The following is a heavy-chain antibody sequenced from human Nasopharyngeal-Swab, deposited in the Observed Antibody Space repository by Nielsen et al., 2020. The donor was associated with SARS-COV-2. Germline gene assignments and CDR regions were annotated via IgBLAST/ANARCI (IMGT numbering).Heavy chain of an antibody. CDR1: GYTFTSYG. V-gene: IGHV1-18*01. J-gene: IGHJ4*02. D-gene: IGHD6-13*01. CDR3: ARVIAAAANEGLDY. Sequence: ASVKVSCKASGYTFTSYGISWVRQAPGQGLEWMGWISAYNGNTNYAQKLQGRVTVTTDTSTSTAYMELRSLRSDDTAVYYCARVIAAAANEGLDYWGQGTLVTVSS. CDR2: ISAYNGNT.